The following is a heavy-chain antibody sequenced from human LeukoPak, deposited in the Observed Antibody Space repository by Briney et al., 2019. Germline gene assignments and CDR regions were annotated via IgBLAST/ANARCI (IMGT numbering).Heavy chain of an antibody. CDR3: ARLFSFPLRAPFDP. V-gene: IGHV4-59*02. CDR2: IYYSGST. CDR1: GGSVSNKY. D-gene: IGHD3-16*01. Sequence: SETLSLTCTVSGGSVSNKYWSWIRQPPGKGLEWIGYIYYSGSTNYNPSLKSRVTILVDTSKNQFSLRLSSVTAADTAVYYCARLFSFPLRAPFDPWGQGTLVTVSS. J-gene: IGHJ5*02.